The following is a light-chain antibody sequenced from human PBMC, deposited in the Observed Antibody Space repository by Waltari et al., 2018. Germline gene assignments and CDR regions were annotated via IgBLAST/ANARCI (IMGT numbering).Light chain of an antibody. CDR2: GAS. CDR3: QQYGSSPPIT. J-gene: IGKJ5*01. Sequence: EIVLTQSPGTLSLSPGERATLSCRASQSVSSSYLAWYQQKPGQAPRLLIYGASSRATDIPYRFSGSWSGTDFTLTISRLEPEDFAVYYCQQYGSSPPITFGQGTRLEIK. V-gene: IGKV3-20*01. CDR1: QSVSSSY.